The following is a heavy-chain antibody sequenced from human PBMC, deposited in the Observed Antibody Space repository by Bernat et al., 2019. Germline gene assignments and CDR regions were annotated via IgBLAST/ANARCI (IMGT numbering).Heavy chain of an antibody. CDR1: GYTFTGYY. Sequence: QVQLVQSGAEVQKPGASVKVSCKASGYTFTGYYMHWARQAPGQGLEWMGRIDPNNGGTNYAQKLQGRVTMTSDTSISTAYMELSSLGSDDTAMYYCGRDFGVAANDFWGQGTLVTVSS. CDR2: IDPNNGGT. J-gene: IGHJ4*02. CDR3: GRDFGVAANDF. V-gene: IGHV1-2*06. D-gene: IGHD6-13*01.